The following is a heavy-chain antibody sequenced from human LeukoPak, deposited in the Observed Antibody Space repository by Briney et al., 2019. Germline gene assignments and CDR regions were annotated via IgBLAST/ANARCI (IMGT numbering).Heavy chain of an antibody. CDR1: GFTFDDYA. V-gene: IGHV3-9*01. CDR2: ISWNSGSI. J-gene: IGHJ4*02. D-gene: IGHD3-10*01. Sequence: GGSLRLSCVGSGFTFDDYAMHWVRQPPGKGLEWVSRISWNSGSIGYADSVKGRFTISRDNAKNSLYLQMNSLRAEDTALYYCAKELYGSGALVDWGQGTLVTVSS. CDR3: AKELYGSGALVD.